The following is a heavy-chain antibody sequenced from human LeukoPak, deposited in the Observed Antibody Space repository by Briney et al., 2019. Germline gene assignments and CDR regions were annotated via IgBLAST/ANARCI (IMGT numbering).Heavy chain of an antibody. Sequence: GGSLRLSCAATGFTFSSCSMNWVRQAPGKGLEWVSYISSSSYVYYADSVKGRFTISRDNAKNSLYLQINSLRAEDTAVYYCARLVVVAALDYWGQGTLVTVSS. CDR2: ISSSSYV. J-gene: IGHJ4*02. D-gene: IGHD2-15*01. V-gene: IGHV3-21*01. CDR1: GFTFSSCS. CDR3: ARLVVVAALDY.